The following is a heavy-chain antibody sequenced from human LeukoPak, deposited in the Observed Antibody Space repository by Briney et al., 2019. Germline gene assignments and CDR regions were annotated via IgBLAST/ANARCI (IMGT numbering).Heavy chain of an antibody. V-gene: IGHV1-24*01. D-gene: IGHD6-6*01. CDR1: GYTLTELS. CDR2: FDPEDGET. J-gene: IGHJ5*02. Sequence: GASVKVSSKVSGYTLTELSMHWVRQAPGKGLEWMGGFDPEDGETIYAQKFQGRVTMTEDTSTDTAYMELSSLRSEDTAVYYCATVYRSSEGVNWFDPWGQGTLVTVSS. CDR3: ATVYRSSEGVNWFDP.